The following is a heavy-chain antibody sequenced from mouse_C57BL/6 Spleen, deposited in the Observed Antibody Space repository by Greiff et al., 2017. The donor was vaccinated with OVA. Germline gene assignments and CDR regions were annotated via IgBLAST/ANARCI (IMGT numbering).Heavy chain of an antibody. V-gene: IGHV3-6*01. D-gene: IGHD2-1*01. Sequence: VQLQQSGPGLVKPSQSLSLTCSVTGYSITRGYYWNWIRQFPGNKLEWMGYISYDGSNNYNPSLKNRISITRDTSKNQFFLKLNSVTTEDTATYYCARGGNFIDYWGQGTTLTVSS. J-gene: IGHJ2*01. CDR1: GYSITRGYY. CDR3: ARGGNFIDY. CDR2: ISYDGSN.